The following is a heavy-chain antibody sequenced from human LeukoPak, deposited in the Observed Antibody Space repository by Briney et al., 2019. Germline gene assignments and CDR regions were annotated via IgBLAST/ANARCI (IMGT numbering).Heavy chain of an antibody. Sequence: SETLSLTCTVSVGSMSSYYWICIRQPPRKAREWIGYIYYSGRTNYNPSLKSRVTISVDTSKNQFSLKLSSVTAADTAVYYCATVTSHYYFDYWGKGTLVTVSS. V-gene: IGHV4-59*01. CDR3: ATVTSHYYFDY. CDR1: VGSMSSYY. D-gene: IGHD4-17*01. CDR2: IYYSGRT. J-gene: IGHJ4*02.